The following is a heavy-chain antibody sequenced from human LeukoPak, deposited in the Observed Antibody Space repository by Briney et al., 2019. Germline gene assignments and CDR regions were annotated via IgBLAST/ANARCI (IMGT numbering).Heavy chain of an antibody. J-gene: IGHJ4*02. V-gene: IGHV3-48*03. D-gene: IGHD5-18*01. CDR3: ARDGIGLWLRSPVLDY. CDR2: ISSSGSTI. Sequence: SGGSLRLSCAASGFTFSSYEMNWVRQAPGKGLEWVSYISSSGSTIYYADSVKGRFTISRDNAKNSLCLQMNSLRAEDTAVYYCARDGIGLWLRSPVLDYWGQGTLVTVSS. CDR1: GFTFSSYE.